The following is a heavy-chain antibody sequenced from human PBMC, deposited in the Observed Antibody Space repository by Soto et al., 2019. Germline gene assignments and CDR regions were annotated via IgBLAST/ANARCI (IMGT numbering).Heavy chain of an antibody. CDR1: GFTFSSYG. Sequence: GGSLRLSCAASGFTFSSYGMHWVRQAPGKGLEWVAVISYDGSNKYYADSVKGRFTISRDNSKNTLYLQMNSLRAEDPAVYYCARGGLERPPPGDYFDYWGQGTLVTVSS. V-gene: IGHV3-30*03. D-gene: IGHD1-1*01. J-gene: IGHJ4*02. CDR2: ISYDGSNK. CDR3: ARGGLERPPPGDYFDY.